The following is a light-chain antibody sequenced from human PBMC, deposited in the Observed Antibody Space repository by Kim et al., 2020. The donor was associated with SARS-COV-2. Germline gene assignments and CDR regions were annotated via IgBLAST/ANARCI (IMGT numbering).Light chain of an antibody. Sequence: SSELTQDPAVSVALGQTVRITCQGDSLRSYYASWYQQKPGQAPVLVIYGKNNRPSGIPDRFSGSSSGNTASLTITGAQAEEEADYYCNSRDSSGNHWGFG. CDR1: SLRSYY. CDR3: NSRDSSGNHWG. CDR2: GKN. V-gene: IGLV3-19*01. J-gene: IGLJ3*02.